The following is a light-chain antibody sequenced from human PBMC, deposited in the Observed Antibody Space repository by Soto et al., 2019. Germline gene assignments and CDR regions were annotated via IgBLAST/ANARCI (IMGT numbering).Light chain of an antibody. J-gene: IGKJ4*01. CDR3: QQYDRYPRT. Sequence: ESVLTQSPGTLSLSPGERATLSCRASQSITSDYLAWYQQKPGQAPRLLIYGASNRATGIPGRFSGSGSGTDFTLSISRLEPEDFAVYYCQQYDRYPRTFGGGTKVEIK. CDR1: QSITSDY. CDR2: GAS. V-gene: IGKV3-20*01.